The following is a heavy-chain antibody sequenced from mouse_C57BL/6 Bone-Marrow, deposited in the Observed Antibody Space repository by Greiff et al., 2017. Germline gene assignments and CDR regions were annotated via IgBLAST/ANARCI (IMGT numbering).Heavy chain of an antibody. CDR3: ARGGKGGYYAMDY. J-gene: IGHJ4*01. Sequence: VQLQQSGAELVKPGASVKLSCTASGFNIKDTYMHWVKQRPEQGLEWIGRIDPANGNTKYDPKFQGKATITADPSSNTAYLQLSSLTSEDTAVYYCARGGKGGYYAMDYWGQGTSVTVSS. CDR1: GFNIKDTY. D-gene: IGHD2-1*01. V-gene: IGHV14-3*02. CDR2: IDPANGNT.